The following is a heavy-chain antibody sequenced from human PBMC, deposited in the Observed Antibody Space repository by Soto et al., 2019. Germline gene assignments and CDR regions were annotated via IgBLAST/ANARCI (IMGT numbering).Heavy chain of an antibody. V-gene: IGHV3-30*18. D-gene: IGHD6-19*01. CDR3: AKATRAVDDTYYYYGMDV. CDR2: ISYDGSNK. CDR1: GFTFSSYG. J-gene: IGHJ6*02. Sequence: GGSLRLSCAASGFTFSSYGMYWVRQAPGKGLEWVAVISYDGSNKYYADSVKGRFTISRDNSKNTLYLQMNSLRAEDTAVYYCAKATRAVDDTYYYYGMDVWGQGTTVTVYS.